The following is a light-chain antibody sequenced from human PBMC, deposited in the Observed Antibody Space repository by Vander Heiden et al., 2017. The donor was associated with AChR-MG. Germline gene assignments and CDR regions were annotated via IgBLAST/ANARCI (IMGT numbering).Light chain of an antibody. CDR2: DAS. V-gene: IGKV3-11*01. CDR1: QSVSSY. Sequence: EIVLTQSPATLSLSPGERATLSCRASQSVSSYLAWYQQKVGQAPRLLIYDASNRATGIPARFSGSGSGTDFTLTISSLAPEDCAVYYCQQRSNWPLTFGGGTKVEIK. J-gene: IGKJ4*01. CDR3: QQRSNWPLT.